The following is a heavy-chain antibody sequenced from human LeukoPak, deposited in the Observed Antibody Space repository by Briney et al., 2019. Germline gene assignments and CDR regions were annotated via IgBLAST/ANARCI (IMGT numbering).Heavy chain of an antibody. CDR2: INQSGST. D-gene: IGHD6-13*01. CDR1: AGSFSGYY. CDR3: ARPRIARYYFDY. V-gene: IGHV4-34*01. J-gene: IGHJ4*02. Sequence: KPSETLSLTCAVYAGSFSGYYWSWIRQPPGKGLEWIGEINQSGSTNYNPSLKSRVTISVDTSKNQFSLKLSSVTAADTAVYYCARPRIARYYFDYWGQGTLVTVSS.